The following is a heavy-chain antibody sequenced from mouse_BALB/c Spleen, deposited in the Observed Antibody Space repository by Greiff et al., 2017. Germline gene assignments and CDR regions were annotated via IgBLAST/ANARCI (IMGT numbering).Heavy chain of an antibody. CDR2: INPSTGYT. CDR3: ARCYYGSSYGYFDY. D-gene: IGHD1-1*01. J-gene: IGHJ2*01. V-gene: IGHV1-7*01. Sequence: VKLQEPGAELAKPGASVKMSCKASGYTFTSYWMHWVKQRPGQGLEWIGYINPSTGYTEYNQKFKDKATLTADKSSSTAYMQLSSLTSEDSAVYYCARCYYGSSYGYFDYWGQGTTLTVSS. CDR1: GYTFTSYW.